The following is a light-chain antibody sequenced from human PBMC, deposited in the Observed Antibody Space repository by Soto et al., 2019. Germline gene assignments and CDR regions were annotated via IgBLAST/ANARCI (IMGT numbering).Light chain of an antibody. CDR1: ESLSTY. CDR2: DAP. CDR3: QQRSNWPRT. Sequence: EIVLTQSPATLSLSPGERATLSCRATESLSTYLAWYQQKPGQAPRLLIYDAPTRDTGIPARFSGSGSGTDFTLTISSLEPEGFAIYYCQQRSNWPRTFGQGTKVEI. J-gene: IGKJ1*01. V-gene: IGKV3-11*01.